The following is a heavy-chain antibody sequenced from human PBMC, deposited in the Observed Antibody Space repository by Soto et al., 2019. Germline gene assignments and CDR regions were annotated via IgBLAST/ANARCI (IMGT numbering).Heavy chain of an antibody. J-gene: IGHJ6*02. D-gene: IGHD5-12*01. Sequence: SSETLSLTCTVSGGSISSYYWSWIRQPPGKGLEWIGYIYYSGSTNYNPSLKSRVTISVDTSKNQFSLKLSSVTAADTAVYYCARAVGHSGYDLDMDVWGQGTTVTVSS. V-gene: IGHV4-59*01. CDR1: GGSISSYY. CDR2: IYYSGST. CDR3: ARAVGHSGYDLDMDV.